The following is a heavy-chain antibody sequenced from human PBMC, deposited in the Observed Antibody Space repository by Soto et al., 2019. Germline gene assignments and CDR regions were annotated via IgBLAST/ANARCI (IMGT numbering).Heavy chain of an antibody. CDR2: ISNSGGTT. D-gene: IGHD3-22*01. Sequence: EVQLSESGGGLVQPGGSLRLSCAASGFTFSSYGMNWVRQAPGKGLEWVSSISNSGGTTYYADSVKGRLTISRDNSKRTLSLEMNSLRAEDTALYYCVRSSCCFEFWGQGIRVTVSS. J-gene: IGHJ3*01. CDR1: GFTFSSYG. CDR3: VRSSCCFEF. V-gene: IGHV3-23*01.